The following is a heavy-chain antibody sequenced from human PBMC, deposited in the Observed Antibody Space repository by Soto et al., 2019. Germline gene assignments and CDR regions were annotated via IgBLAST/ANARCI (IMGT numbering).Heavy chain of an antibody. J-gene: IGHJ4*02. CDR2: IYYSGGT. V-gene: IGHV4-59*01. CDR3: ARASKRGYSGYDKLDY. Sequence: SETLSLTCTVSGGSISSYYWSWIRQPPGKGLEWIGYIYYSGGTNYNPSLKSRVTISVDTSKNQFSLKLSSVTAADTAVYYCARASKRGYSGYDKLDYWGQGTLVTVSS. CDR1: GGSISSYY. D-gene: IGHD5-12*01.